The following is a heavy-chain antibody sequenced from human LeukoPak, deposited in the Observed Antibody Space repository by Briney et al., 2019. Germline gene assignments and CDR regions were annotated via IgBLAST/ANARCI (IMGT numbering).Heavy chain of an antibody. CDR1: GFTFSTYW. V-gene: IGHV3-74*01. CDR3: ATETNGRHYDY. Sequence: GGSLRLSCAASGFTFSTYWMHWVRQAPGKGLVWVSRITSDGSSTSYADSVKGRFTISRDNANNFLYLQMNSLRAEDTAVYYCATETNGRHYDYWGQGTLLTVSS. J-gene: IGHJ4*02. D-gene: IGHD1-14*01. CDR2: ITSDGSST.